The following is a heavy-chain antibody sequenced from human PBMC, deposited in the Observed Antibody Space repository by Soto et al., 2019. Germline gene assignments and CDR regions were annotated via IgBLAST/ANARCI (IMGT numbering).Heavy chain of an antibody. Sequence: EVQLVESGGGLVQPGGSLRLSCAASGFTFSDHYMDWVRQAPGKGLEWVGRTRNKANSYTTEYAASVKGRFTISRDDSKNSLYLQMNSLKTEDTAVYYCARGGGYCSSTACYSSYYYYGMDVW. CDR3: ARGGGYCSSTACYSSYYYYGMDV. J-gene: IGHJ6*01. CDR1: GFTFSDHY. CDR2: TRNKANSYTT. V-gene: IGHV3-72*01. D-gene: IGHD2-2*02.